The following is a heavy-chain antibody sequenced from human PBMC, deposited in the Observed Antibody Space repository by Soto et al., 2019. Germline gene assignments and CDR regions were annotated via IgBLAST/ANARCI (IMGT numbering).Heavy chain of an antibody. CDR3: ARMAASGSLNWFDP. V-gene: IGHV1-3*01. CDR1: GYTFTRYT. D-gene: IGHD3-10*01. J-gene: IGHJ5*02. Sequence: ASVNVSCKASGYTFTRYTMNWVRQAPGQRLEWMGWINPDNGNTKSSQKFQDRVIITRNISISTAYMELSRLGSDDTAIYYCARMAASGSLNWFDPWGQGTLVTVSS. CDR2: INPDNGNT.